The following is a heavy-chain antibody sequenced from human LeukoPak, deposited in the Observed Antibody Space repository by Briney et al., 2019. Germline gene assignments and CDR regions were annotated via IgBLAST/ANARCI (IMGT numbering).Heavy chain of an antibody. CDR2: MNTDGGRT. CDR1: GFSFSIYR. V-gene: IGHV3-74*01. CDR3: ASGFTGRDYY. D-gene: IGHD2-8*02. Sequence: GSLRHSSAASGFSFSIYRTHWVPHALGKGRVWVSRMNTDGGRTDSADSARGGFTISTDNAQNTLYLHMNRLGAEETAVYSCASGFTGRDYYWGQGTLVTVSS. J-gene: IGHJ4*02.